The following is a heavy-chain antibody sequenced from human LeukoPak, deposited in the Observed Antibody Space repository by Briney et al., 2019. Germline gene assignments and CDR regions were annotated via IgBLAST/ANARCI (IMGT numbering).Heavy chain of an antibody. CDR3: AKDHYDYGGGLFDY. J-gene: IGHJ4*02. CDR2: ISGSGGST. V-gene: IGHV3-23*01. D-gene: IGHD3-16*01. Sequence: PGGSLRLSCAASGFTFSSNWMTWVRQAPGKGLEWVSVISGSGGSTYIADSVKGRFTISRENSKKTLHLQMNSLRAEDTAVYYCAKDHYDYGGGLFDYWGQGTLVTVSS. CDR1: GFTFSSNW.